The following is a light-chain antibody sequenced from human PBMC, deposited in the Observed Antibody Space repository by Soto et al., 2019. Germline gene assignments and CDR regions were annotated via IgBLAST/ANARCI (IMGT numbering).Light chain of an antibody. CDR2: DAS. CDR1: QSVSSY. V-gene: IGKV3-11*01. Sequence: EIVLTPSPATLSLSPGERATLSCRASQSVSSYLAWYQQKPGQAPRLLIYDASNRATGIPARFSGSGSGTDFTLTISSLEPEDFAVYYCQQRRTVGQGTKVDIK. CDR3: QQRRT. J-gene: IGKJ1*01.